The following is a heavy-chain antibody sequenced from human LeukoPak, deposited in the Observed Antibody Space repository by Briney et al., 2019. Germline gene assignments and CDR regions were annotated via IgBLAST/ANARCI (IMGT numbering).Heavy chain of an antibody. CDR2: IRYDGSNK. Sequence: GGSLRLSCAASGFAFSSYGMHWVRQAPGKGLEWVAFIRYDGSNKYYADSVKGRFTISRDNSKNTLYLQMNSLRAEDTAVYYCAKSQYSSSWCTFDYWGQGTLVTVSS. V-gene: IGHV3-30*02. CDR1: GFAFSSYG. J-gene: IGHJ4*02. CDR3: AKSQYSSSWCTFDY. D-gene: IGHD6-13*01.